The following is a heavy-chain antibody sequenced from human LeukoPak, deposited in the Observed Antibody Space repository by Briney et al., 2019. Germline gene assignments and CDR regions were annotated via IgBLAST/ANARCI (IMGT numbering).Heavy chain of an antibody. CDR3: ARDPLGRDGYNTFDY. CDR2: INHSGGT. J-gene: IGHJ4*02. V-gene: IGHV4-34*01. CDR1: GGSFSGYY. Sequence: SETLSLTCAVYGGSFSGYYWSWIRQPPGKGLEWIGEINHSGGTNYNPSLKSRVTISVDTSKNQFSLKLSSVTAADTAVYYCARDPLGRDGYNTFDYWAREPWSPSPQ. D-gene: IGHD5-24*01.